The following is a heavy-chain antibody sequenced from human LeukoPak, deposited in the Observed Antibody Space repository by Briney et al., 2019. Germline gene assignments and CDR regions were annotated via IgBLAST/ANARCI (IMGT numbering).Heavy chain of an antibody. Sequence: ASVKVSCKASGYIFTSYGISWVRQAPGQGLEWMGWISAYNGNTNYAQKLQGRVTTTTDTSTSTAYMELRSLRSDDTAVYYCARDEDYHILTGYERFDYWGQGTLVTVSS. J-gene: IGHJ4*02. CDR3: ARDEDYHILTGYERFDY. D-gene: IGHD3-9*01. CDR1: GYIFTSYG. CDR2: ISAYNGNT. V-gene: IGHV1-18*01.